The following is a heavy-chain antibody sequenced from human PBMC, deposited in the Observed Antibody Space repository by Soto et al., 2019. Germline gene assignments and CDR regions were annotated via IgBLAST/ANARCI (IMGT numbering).Heavy chain of an antibody. CDR3: ANPMDFWSGYSEVY. Sequence: GGSLRLSCAASGFTFSSYAMSWVRQAPGKGLEWVSAISGSGGSTYYADSVKGRFTISRDNSKNTLYLQMNSLRAEDTAVYYCANPMDFWSGYSEVYWGQGTLVTVSS. V-gene: IGHV3-23*01. CDR1: GFTFSSYA. CDR2: ISGSGGST. J-gene: IGHJ4*02. D-gene: IGHD3-3*01.